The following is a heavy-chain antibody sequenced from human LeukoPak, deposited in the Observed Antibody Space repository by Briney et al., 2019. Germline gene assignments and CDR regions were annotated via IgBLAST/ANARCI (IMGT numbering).Heavy chain of an antibody. J-gene: IGHJ4*02. V-gene: IGHV3-48*02. CDR2: ISSSGGTI. D-gene: IGHD2-2*01. CDR1: GFTFTDHS. Sequence: GGSLRLSCAAAGFTFTDHSMNGVRQAPGKGLHWISYISSSGGTIYYADSVKGRFTISRDNAKNSLDLLMKSLRDDDTAVYYCARGGSHCSSNSCSLNCWGQGTLATVSS. CDR3: ARGGSHCSSNSCSLNC.